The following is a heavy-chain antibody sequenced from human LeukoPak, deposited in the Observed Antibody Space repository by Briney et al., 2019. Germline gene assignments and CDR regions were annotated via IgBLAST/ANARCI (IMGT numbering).Heavy chain of an antibody. V-gene: IGHV4-34*01. Sequence: SETLSLTCAVYGGSFSGYYWSWIRQPPGKGLEWIGEINHSGSTNYNPSLKSRVTISVDTSKNQSSLKLSSVTAADTAVYYCARVPPITPIDYWGQGTLVTVSS. CDR1: GGSFSGYY. CDR2: INHSGST. CDR3: ARVPPITPIDY. J-gene: IGHJ4*02. D-gene: IGHD5-24*01.